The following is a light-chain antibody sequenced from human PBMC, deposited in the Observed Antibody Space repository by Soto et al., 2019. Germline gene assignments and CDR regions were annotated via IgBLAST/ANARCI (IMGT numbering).Light chain of an antibody. CDR2: VAS. V-gene: IGKV3-20*01. Sequence: EIVLTQSPGTLSVSPGERATLSCRASPSISSNYLDWYQQKPDQDPRILIYVASSRATGIPDRFSGSGYGTDVNITISRLEPDDSEKYNCQKDVSWTFGQENKLDNK. J-gene: IGKJ1*01. CDR3: QKDVSWT. CDR1: PSISSNY.